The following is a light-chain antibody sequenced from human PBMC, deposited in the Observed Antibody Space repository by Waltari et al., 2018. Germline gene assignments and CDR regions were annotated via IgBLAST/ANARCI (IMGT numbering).Light chain of an antibody. J-gene: IGKJ2*01. CDR2: AVS. CDR3: QQSYTVPHT. V-gene: IGKV1-39*01. CDR1: QTINSY. Sequence: DIQMTQSPSSLSASVGDRVTITCRASQTINSYLNWYQQRPGKAPNLLIYAVSTWEGGVPSRFSGGRSGTDFTLTISSLQPDDFATYYCQQSYTVPHTFGQGTRLEI.